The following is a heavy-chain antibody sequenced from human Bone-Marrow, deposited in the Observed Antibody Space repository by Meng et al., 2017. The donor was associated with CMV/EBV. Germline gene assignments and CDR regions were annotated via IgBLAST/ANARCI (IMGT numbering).Heavy chain of an antibody. CDR1: GFTFRDHA. CDR2: IRSKAYGETT. CDR3: TKGPRLEWRYYGMDV. V-gene: IGHV3-49*04. J-gene: IGHJ6*02. Sequence: GGSLRLSCTASGFTFRDHAMSWVRQAPGKGLEWVSFIRSKAYGETTEYAASVKGRFSISRDDSQSIVYLQMNRLRSEDTAVYYCTKGPRLEWRYYGMDVWGPGNTV. D-gene: IGHD3-3*01.